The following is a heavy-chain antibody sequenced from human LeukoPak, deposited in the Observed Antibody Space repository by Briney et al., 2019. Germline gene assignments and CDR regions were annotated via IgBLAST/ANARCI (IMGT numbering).Heavy chain of an antibody. Sequence: GGSLRLSCAASGFTFSSYGMHWVRQAPGKGLEWVAVISYDGSNKYYADSVKGRFTISRDNSKNTLYLQMNSLRAEDTAVYYCAREKYYGSGNLDNWFDPWGQGTLVTVSS. V-gene: IGHV3-30*03. CDR1: GFTFSSYG. J-gene: IGHJ5*02. CDR3: AREKYYGSGNLDNWFDP. D-gene: IGHD3-10*01. CDR2: ISYDGSNK.